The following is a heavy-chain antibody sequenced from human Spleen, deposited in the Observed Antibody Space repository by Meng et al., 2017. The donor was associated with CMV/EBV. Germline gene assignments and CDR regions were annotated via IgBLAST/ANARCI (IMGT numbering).Heavy chain of an antibody. Sequence: GSISSGEYYWSWIREPPGKGLEWIGYIYYSGSTYYNPSLKSRVTISVDTSKNQFSLKLSSVTAADTAVYYCARGGCSTILECWFDPWGQGTLVTVSS. V-gene: IGHV4-30-4*08. D-gene: IGHD2/OR15-2a*01. CDR1: GSISSGEYY. J-gene: IGHJ5*02. CDR3: ARGGCSTILECWFDP. CDR2: IYYSGST.